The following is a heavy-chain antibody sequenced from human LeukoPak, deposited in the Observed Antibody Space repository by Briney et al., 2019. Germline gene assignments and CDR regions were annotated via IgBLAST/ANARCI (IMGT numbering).Heavy chain of an antibody. Sequence: PGGSLRHSCAASGFTFSYYAMSWVRQAPGKGLEWVSAISGSSGSTYYADSLKGRFSISRDNSKNTLYLQMNSLRAEDTAVYYCAKSEQGLVRWFDPWGHGILVTVSS. J-gene: IGHJ5*02. D-gene: IGHD6-19*01. V-gene: IGHV3-23*01. CDR1: GFTFSYYA. CDR2: ISGSSGST. CDR3: AKSEQGLVRWFDP.